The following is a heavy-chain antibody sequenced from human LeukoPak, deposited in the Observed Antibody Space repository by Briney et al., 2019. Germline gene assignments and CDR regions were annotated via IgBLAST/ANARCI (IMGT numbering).Heavy chain of an antibody. J-gene: IGHJ4*02. CDR2: IYSCGGT. CDR3: ARDPPAVAANTYG. D-gene: IGHD6-6*01. Sequence: PGGSLRLSCAASGFTVSNNYMRWVRQAPPPGLELVSLIYSCGGTYYADAVKGRFTISREGSKNMLYLQMDSLRAKDTAIYYCARDPPAVAANTYGWGQGTLVTVSS. V-gene: IGHV3-66*01. CDR1: GFTVSNNY.